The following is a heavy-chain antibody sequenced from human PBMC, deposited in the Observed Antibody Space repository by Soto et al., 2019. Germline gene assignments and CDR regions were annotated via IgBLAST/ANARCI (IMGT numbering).Heavy chain of an antibody. CDR1: GDSINSGDFY. CDR3: ARHMAALNWFDP. J-gene: IGHJ5*02. CDR2: IYHAGST. D-gene: IGHD6-13*01. Sequence: PSETLSLTCTVSGDSINSGDFYWTWVRQPPGKGLEWIGYIYHAGSTNYNPSLKSRVTISVDTSKNQFSLKLSSVTAADTAVYYCARHMAALNWFDPWGQGTLVTVSS. V-gene: IGHV4-61*08.